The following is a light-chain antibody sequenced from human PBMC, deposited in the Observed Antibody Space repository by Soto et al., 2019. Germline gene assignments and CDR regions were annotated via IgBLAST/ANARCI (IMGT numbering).Light chain of an antibody. Sequence: VLTQPPSVSGAPGQRVTISCSGSSSNVGAGSDVYWYQQLPGTAPRLLISVNNKRPSGVPDRFSGSKSGTSASLAITGLRPEDEADYYCQSYDDTLSGSWVFGTGTKVTVL. J-gene: IGLJ1*01. CDR3: QSYDDTLSGSWV. CDR1: SSNVGAGSD. CDR2: VNN. V-gene: IGLV1-40*01.